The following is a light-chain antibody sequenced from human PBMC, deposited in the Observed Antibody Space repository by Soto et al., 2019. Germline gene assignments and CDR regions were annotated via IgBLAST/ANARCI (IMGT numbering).Light chain of an antibody. J-gene: IGLJ1*01. CDR3: SSYTSSSTL. CDR2: DVS. Sequence: PCAGSGCTWQWSPNHYKGNSNDVGGYNYVSWYQQHPGKAPKLMIYDVSNRPSGVSNRFSGSKSGNTASLTISGLQAEDEADYYCSSYTSSSTLFGTGTKVTVL. CDR1: SNDVGGYNY. V-gene: IGLV2-14*01.